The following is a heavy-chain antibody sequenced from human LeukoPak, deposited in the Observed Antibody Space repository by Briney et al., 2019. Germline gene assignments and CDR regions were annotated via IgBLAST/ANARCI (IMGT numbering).Heavy chain of an antibody. CDR2: IYYSGST. D-gene: IGHD4-23*01. CDR3: ARYRTTVGDFDY. J-gene: IGHJ4*02. V-gene: IGHV4-59*01. Sequence: SETLSLTCTVSGGSISSYYWSWIRQPPGKGLEGIGYIYYSGSTNYNPSLKSRVTISVDTSKNQFSLKLSSVTAADTAVYYCARYRTTVGDFDYWGQGTLVTVSS. CDR1: GGSISSYY.